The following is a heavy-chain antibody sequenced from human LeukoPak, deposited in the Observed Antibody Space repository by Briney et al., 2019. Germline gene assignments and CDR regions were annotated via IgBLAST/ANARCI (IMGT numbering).Heavy chain of an antibody. J-gene: IGHJ4*02. CDR1: GFTFSSYG. CDR3: AKDIQEYSSGWYVDY. D-gene: IGHD6-19*01. V-gene: IGHV3-33*06. Sequence: GGSLRLSCAASGFTFSSYGMHWVRQAPGKGLEWVAVIWFGGSNKYYADSVKGRFTISRDNSKNTLYLQMNSLRAEDTAVYYCAKDIQEYSSGWYVDYWGQGTLVTVSS. CDR2: IWFGGSNK.